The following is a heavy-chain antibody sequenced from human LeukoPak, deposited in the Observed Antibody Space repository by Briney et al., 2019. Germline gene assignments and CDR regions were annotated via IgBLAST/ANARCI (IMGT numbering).Heavy chain of an antibody. Sequence: GGSLRLSCAASGFTFSDYAMVWVRQAPRGGREWVSAISGRGDETFHADSLKSRVTTSRDNSKNTLSLQMSCLSVEDSAVYFCAKDSAAWLFHRAYMDLWGTGTTVTVSS. CDR2: ISGRGDET. CDR3: AKDSAAWLFHRAYMDL. J-gene: IGHJ6*03. V-gene: IGHV3-23*01. D-gene: IGHD3-9*01. CDR1: GFTFSDYA.